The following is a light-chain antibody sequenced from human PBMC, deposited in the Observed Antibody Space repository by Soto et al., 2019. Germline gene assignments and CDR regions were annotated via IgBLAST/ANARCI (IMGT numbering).Light chain of an antibody. Sequence: SYELTQPPSVSVAPGQTARITCGGNRIGSKSVQWYEQKAGQAPVLVDYDDSDRPSGIPGRFSGSKSGSTASLTVSGLRAEDEAYYYCNSYAGSNNLVFGGGTKVTVL. J-gene: IGLJ2*01. CDR2: DDS. CDR3: NSYAGSNNLV. CDR1: RIGSKS. V-gene: IGLV3-21*02.